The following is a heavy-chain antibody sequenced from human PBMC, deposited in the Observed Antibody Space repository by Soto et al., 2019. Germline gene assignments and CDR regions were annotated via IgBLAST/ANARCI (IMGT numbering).Heavy chain of an antibody. J-gene: IGHJ4*02. D-gene: IGHD3-22*01. V-gene: IGHV4-59*01. Sequence: SETLSLTCTVSGGSISSYYWSWIRQPPGKGLEWIGYIYYSGSTNYNPSLKSRVTISVDTSTDQFSLKLSSVTAADTAVYYCARVRANYYDSSGYCDGGDCFDYWGRRSVVT. CDR1: GGSISSYY. CDR2: IYYSGST. CDR3: ARVRANYYDSSGYCDGGDCFDY.